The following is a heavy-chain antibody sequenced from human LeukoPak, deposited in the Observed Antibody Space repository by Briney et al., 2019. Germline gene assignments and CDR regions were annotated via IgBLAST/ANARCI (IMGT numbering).Heavy chain of an antibody. CDR3: ARVYVVPAAISSFDY. D-gene: IGHD2-2*02. CDR2: IYYSGST. J-gene: IGHJ4*02. Sequence: PSQTLSLTCTVSGGSISSGDYYWSWIRQPPGKGLEWIGYIYYSGSTYYNPFLKSRVTISVDTSKNQFSLKLSSVTAADTAVYYCARVYVVPAAISSFDYWGQGTLVTVSS. V-gene: IGHV4-30-4*08. CDR1: GGSISSGDYY.